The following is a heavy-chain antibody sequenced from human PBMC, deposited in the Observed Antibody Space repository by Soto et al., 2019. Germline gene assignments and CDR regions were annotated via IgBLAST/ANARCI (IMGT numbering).Heavy chain of an antibody. V-gene: IGHV1-69*08. CDR1: GGTFTSYT. CDR2: NIPILDTA. J-gene: IGHJ5*02. Sequence: QVQLVQYGAEVKKPVSSVKVSCKSSGGTFTSYTINWVRQAPGQGLEWMGRNIPILDTANYAQKFQGRVTVTANKSTGTALMDLTSLSSEDTAVYYCARGVTDDTRVYHWGQVTLVTVSS. D-gene: IGHD2-21*02. CDR3: ARGVTDDTRVYH.